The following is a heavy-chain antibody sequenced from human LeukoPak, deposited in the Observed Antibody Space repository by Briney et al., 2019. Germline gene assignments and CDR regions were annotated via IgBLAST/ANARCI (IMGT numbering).Heavy chain of an antibody. Sequence: GGSLRLSCAASGFTFSSYSMNWVRQAPGKGLEWVSSISSSSSYIYYADSVKGRFTISRDNAKNSLYLQMNSLRAEDTAVYYCAREGARGGSYPPDFDYWGQGTLVTVSS. CDR1: GFTFSSYS. CDR3: AREGARGGSYPPDFDY. J-gene: IGHJ4*02. CDR2: ISSSSSYI. V-gene: IGHV3-21*01. D-gene: IGHD1-26*01.